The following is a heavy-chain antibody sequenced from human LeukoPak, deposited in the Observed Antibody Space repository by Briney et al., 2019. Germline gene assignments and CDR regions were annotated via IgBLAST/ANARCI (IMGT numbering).Heavy chain of an antibody. Sequence: GASVKVSCKASGYIFTSYGISWVRLAPGQGLEWLGWINTYNANTNYAQKLQGRVTMTTDTSTNTAYMELRSLRSGDTAVYYCARVKGGDSRDYWGQGTLVTVSS. CDR2: INTYNANT. J-gene: IGHJ4*02. D-gene: IGHD2-21*02. V-gene: IGHV1-18*01. CDR1: GYIFTSYG. CDR3: ARVKGGDSRDY.